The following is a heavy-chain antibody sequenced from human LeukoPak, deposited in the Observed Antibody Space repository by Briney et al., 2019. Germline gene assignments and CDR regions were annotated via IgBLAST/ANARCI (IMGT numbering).Heavy chain of an antibody. Sequence: EASVKVSCKASGYTFTSYYMNWVRQAPGQGREWMGIINPSGGSTSYAQKFQGRVTMTRDTSTSTVYMELSSLRSEDTAVYYCARTPYYDFWSGDFDYWGQGTLVTVSS. CDR1: GYTFTSYY. CDR3: ARTPYYDFWSGDFDY. J-gene: IGHJ4*02. CDR2: INPSGGST. D-gene: IGHD3-3*01. V-gene: IGHV1-46*03.